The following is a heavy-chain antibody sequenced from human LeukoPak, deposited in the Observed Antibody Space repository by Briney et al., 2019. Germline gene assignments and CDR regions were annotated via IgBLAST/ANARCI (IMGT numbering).Heavy chain of an antibody. J-gene: IGHJ4*02. CDR2: XXXEGSNK. CDR3: VKSLDRHYYDIHGPLSH. V-gene: IGHV3-30*18. D-gene: IGHD3-22*01. Sequence: GGSLRLSCAASGFTFSDYGMYWVRQAPGKGLEWXXXXXXEGSNKYYGDTVKGRITISRDNARNTVDLQMNSLRAEDTAVYYCVKSLDRHYYDIHGPLSHWGQGTLVTVSS. CDR1: GFTFSDYG.